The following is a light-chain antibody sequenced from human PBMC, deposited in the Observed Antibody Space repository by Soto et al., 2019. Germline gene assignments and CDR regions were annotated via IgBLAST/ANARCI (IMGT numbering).Light chain of an antibody. CDR1: QSVSSY. CDR3: QQYGSSIT. Sequence: EVVLTQSPATLSVSPGERATLPCRASQSVSSYLAWYQQKPGQAPRLLIYGASSRATGIPDRFSGSGSGTDFTLTISRLEPEDFAVYYCQQYGSSITFGQGTRLEIK. J-gene: IGKJ5*01. CDR2: GAS. V-gene: IGKV3-20*01.